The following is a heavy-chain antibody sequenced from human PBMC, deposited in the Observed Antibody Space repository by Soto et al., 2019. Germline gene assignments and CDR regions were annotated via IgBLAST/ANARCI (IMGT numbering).Heavy chain of an antibody. CDR2: IWYDGSNK. CDR3: ARSQEGARWSGYYPLYYYGMDV. J-gene: IGHJ6*02. Sequence: PGGSLRLSCAASGFTFSSYGMHWVRQAPGKGLEWVAVIWYDGSNKYYADSVKGRFTISRDNSKNTLYLQMNSLRAEDTAVYYCARSQEGARWSGYYPLYYYGMDVWGQGTTVTVSS. CDR1: GFTFSSYG. D-gene: IGHD3-3*01. V-gene: IGHV3-33*01.